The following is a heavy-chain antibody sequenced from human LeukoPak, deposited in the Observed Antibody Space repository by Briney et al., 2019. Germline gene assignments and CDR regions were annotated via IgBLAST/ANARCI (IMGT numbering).Heavy chain of an antibody. D-gene: IGHD5-12*01. V-gene: IGHV4-61*02. CDR3: ARGQHPGGVASIHFDY. J-gene: IGHJ4*02. CDR1: GGSISSGSYY. Sequence: PSQTLSLTCTVSGGSISSGSYYWSWIRQPAGKGLEWIGRIYTSGSTNYNPSLKSRVTISVDTPKNQFSLKLSSVTAADTAVYYCARGQHPGGVASIHFDYWGQGTLVTVSS. CDR2: IYTSGST.